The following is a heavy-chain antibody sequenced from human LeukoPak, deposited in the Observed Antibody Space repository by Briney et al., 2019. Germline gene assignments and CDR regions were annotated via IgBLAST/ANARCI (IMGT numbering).Heavy chain of an antibody. V-gene: IGHV4-39*01. Sequence: PAETLSLTCTVSGGSISSSDYYWGWIRQPPGKGLEWIGSVYYGGSTYYNPSLKRGVTISADASKNQFSLKLTSVTAADTAVYFCARHYDISRYYYSLDYRGQGTLVTVSS. CDR2: VYYGGST. CDR3: ARHYDISRYYYSLDY. CDR1: GGSISSSDYY. J-gene: IGHJ4*02. D-gene: IGHD3-22*01.